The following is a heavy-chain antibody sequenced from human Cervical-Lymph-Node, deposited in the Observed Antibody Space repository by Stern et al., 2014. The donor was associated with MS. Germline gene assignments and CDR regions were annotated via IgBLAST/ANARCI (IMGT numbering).Heavy chain of an antibody. V-gene: IGHV3-30*18. D-gene: IGHD6-19*01. CDR3: AKGRYSSGWYPDY. CDR2: ISFDGSNK. CDR1: GFIFSSYG. J-gene: IGHJ4*02. Sequence: QVQLVQSGGGVVQPGRSLRLSCAASGFIFSSYGMHWVRQAPGKGLEWVTVISFDGSNKHYADSVKGRFTISRDNSKNTLYLQMDSLRAEDTAVYYCAKGRYSSGWYPDYWGQGTLVTVSS.